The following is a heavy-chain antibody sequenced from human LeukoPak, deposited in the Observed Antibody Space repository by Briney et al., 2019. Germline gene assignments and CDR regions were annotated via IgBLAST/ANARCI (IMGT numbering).Heavy chain of an antibody. CDR2: INPLTGFT. Sequence: ASVNLSCKASGYTFIDDYMHLVRQAPGQGIEWKGWINPLTGFTVYAQRFQGRLNVTRDTQIRTAYMEVRSLRLDDTAVYYCXXXXEAYTRNWNVWGQGTLVTVSS. V-gene: IGHV1-2*02. CDR1: GYTFIDDY. CDR3: XXXXEAYTRNWNV. D-gene: IGHD1-1*01. J-gene: IGHJ4*02.